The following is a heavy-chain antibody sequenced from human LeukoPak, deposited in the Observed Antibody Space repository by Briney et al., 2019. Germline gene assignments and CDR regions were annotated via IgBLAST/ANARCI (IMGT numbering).Heavy chain of an antibody. Sequence: GGSLRLSCAASGFTFSSYSMNWVRQAPGKGLEWVSSISSSSSYIYYADSVKGRFTISRDNAKNSLYLQMNSLRAEDTAVYYCARAKESGRNNWFDPWGQGTLVTVSS. J-gene: IGHJ5*02. CDR2: ISSSSSYI. CDR3: ARAKESGRNNWFDP. V-gene: IGHV3-21*01. D-gene: IGHD6-25*01. CDR1: GFTFSSYS.